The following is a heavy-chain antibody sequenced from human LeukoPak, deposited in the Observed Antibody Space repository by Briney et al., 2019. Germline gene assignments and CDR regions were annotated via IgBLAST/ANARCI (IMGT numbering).Heavy chain of an antibody. V-gene: IGHV3-7*01. CDR3: ARDLGISSWVIWDY. CDR1: GFTFSSYV. D-gene: IGHD6-13*01. CDR2: IKQDGSEK. J-gene: IGHJ4*02. Sequence: GGSLRLSCAASGFTFSSYVMHWVRQAPGKGLEWVANIKQDGSEKYYVDSVKGRFTISRDNAKNSLYLQMNSLRAEDTAVYYCARDLGISSWVIWDYWGQGTLVTVSS.